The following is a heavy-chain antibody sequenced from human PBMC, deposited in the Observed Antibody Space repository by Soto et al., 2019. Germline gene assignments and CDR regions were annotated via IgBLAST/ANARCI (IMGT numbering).Heavy chain of an antibody. J-gene: IGHJ6*02. CDR2: ISYDGSNK. D-gene: IGHD2-15*01. Sequence: QVQLVESGGGVVQPGRSLRLSCAASGFTFSSYAMHWVRQAPGKGLEWVAVISYDGSNKYYADSVKGRFTISRDNSKNTLYLQINSLRAADTAVYYCARAGCDGGSCYTLVGLRYGMDVWGQGTTVTVSS. CDR3: ARAGCDGGSCYTLVGLRYGMDV. V-gene: IGHV3-30-3*01. CDR1: GFTFSSYA.